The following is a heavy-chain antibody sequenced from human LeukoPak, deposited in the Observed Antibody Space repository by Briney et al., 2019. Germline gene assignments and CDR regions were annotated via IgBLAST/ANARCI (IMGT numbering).Heavy chain of an antibody. CDR1: GFTFSSYE. Sequence: GGSLRLSCAASGFTFSSYEMNWVRQAPGKGLEWISYIGSSGSTIYYVDSVKGRFTISRDNAKNSLYLQMNSLRAEDTAVYYCARDSSGWYHWFDPWGQGTLVTVSS. CDR3: ARDSSGWYHWFDP. V-gene: IGHV3-48*03. CDR2: IGSSGSTI. D-gene: IGHD6-19*01. J-gene: IGHJ5*02.